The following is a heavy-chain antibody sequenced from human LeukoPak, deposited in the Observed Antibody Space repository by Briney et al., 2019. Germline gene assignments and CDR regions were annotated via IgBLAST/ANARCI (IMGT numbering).Heavy chain of an antibody. CDR3: ARGVGATNYYYYMDV. CDR2: ISWNSGSI. J-gene: IGHJ6*03. D-gene: IGHD1-26*01. V-gene: IGHV3-9*01. CDR1: GFTFDDYA. Sequence: GGSLRLSCAASGFTFDDYAMHWVRQAPGKGLEWVSGISWNSGSIGYADSVKGRFTISRDNAKNSLYLQMNSLRAEDTALYYCARGVGATNYYYYMDVWGKGTTVTVSS.